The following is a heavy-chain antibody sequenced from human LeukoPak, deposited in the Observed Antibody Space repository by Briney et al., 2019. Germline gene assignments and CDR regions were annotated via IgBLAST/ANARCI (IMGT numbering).Heavy chain of an antibody. CDR3: AKPYYDSSGYYFDY. D-gene: IGHD3-22*01. CDR1: GFTFSSHG. V-gene: IGHV3-30*18. J-gene: IGHJ4*02. Sequence: GGSLRLSCAASGFTFSSHGMHWVRQAPGKGLEWVAVISYDGSNKYYADSVKGRFTISRDNSKNTLYLQMNSLRAEDTAVYYCAKPYYDSSGYYFDYWGQGTLVTVSS. CDR2: ISYDGSNK.